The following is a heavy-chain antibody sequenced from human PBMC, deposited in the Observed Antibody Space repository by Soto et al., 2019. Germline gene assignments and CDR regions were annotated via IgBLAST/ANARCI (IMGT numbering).Heavy chain of an antibody. Sequence: GGSLRLSCAASGFTFSDYYMSWIRQAPGKGLEWVSYISSSSSYTNYADSVKGRFTISRDNAKNSLYLQMNSLRAEDTAVYYCARGGYYDSSGYHRTPFDYWGQGTLVTVSS. J-gene: IGHJ4*02. CDR3: ARGGYYDSSGYHRTPFDY. CDR2: ISSSSSYT. V-gene: IGHV3-11*06. D-gene: IGHD3-22*01. CDR1: GFTFSDYY.